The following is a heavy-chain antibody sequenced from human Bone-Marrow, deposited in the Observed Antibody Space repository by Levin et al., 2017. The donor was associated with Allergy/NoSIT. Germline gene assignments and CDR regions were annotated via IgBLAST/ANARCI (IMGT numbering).Heavy chain of an antibody. CDR3: ARLTGDCSGGACLSRYFYYYMDV. Sequence: PGESLKISCKASGGTFSSHGIAWVRQAPGQGLEWMGGIIPIFGPPNYAQKFQGRVTISADESTNTAYMELSSLRSDDTAVFYCARLTGDCSGGACLSRYFYYYMDVWGKGTTVTVSS. CDR1: GGTFSSHG. D-gene: IGHD2-15*01. CDR2: IIPIFGPP. V-gene: IGHV1-69*01. J-gene: IGHJ6*03.